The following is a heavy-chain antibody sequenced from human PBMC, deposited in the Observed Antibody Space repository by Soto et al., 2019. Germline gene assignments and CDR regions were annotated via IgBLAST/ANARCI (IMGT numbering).Heavy chain of an antibody. CDR1: GYTFTTFW. J-gene: IGHJ5*02. Sequence: SLKISCTGFGYTFTTFWISWVRQMPGRGLEWMGRIDPRDSYTKYSPSFEGHVTISADKSTRTAYLQWGSLKASDTAMYYCARLYCRSSTCESWFDPWGQGTLVTVS. V-gene: IGHV5-10-1*01. CDR2: IDPRDSYT. D-gene: IGHD2-2*01. CDR3: ARLYCRSSTCESWFDP.